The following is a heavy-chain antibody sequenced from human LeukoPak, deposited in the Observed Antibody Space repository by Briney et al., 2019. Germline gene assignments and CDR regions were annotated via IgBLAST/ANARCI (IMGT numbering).Heavy chain of an antibody. V-gene: IGHV3-7*01. Sequence: SGGSLRLSCAASGFTFSDYYMSWVRQAPGKGLEWVANIKQDGSEKYYVDSVKGRFTISRDNAKNSLYLQMNSLRAEDTAVYYCARERSSWYGEVYFDYWGQGTLVTVSS. CDR3: ARERSSWYGEVYFDY. CDR1: GFTFSDYY. CDR2: IKQDGSEK. D-gene: IGHD6-13*01. J-gene: IGHJ4*02.